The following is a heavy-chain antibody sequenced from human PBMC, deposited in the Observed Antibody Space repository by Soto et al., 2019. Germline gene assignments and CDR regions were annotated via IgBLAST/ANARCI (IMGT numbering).Heavy chain of an antibody. CDR1: GGTFSSYT. V-gene: IGHV1-69*02. Sequence: GASVKVSCKASGGTFSSYTISWVRQAPGQGLEWMGRIIPILGIANYAQKFQGRVTITADKSTSTAYMELSSLRSEDTAVYYCARVGVLAAAGYFDYWGQGTLVTV. CDR2: IIPILGIA. CDR3: ARVGVLAAAGYFDY. D-gene: IGHD6-13*01. J-gene: IGHJ4*02.